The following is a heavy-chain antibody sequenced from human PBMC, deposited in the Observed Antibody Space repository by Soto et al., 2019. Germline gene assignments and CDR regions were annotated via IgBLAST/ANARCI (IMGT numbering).Heavy chain of an antibody. Sequence: EVQLLESGGGLVQPGGSLRLSCAASGFTFSTYAMTWVRQAPGKGLEWLSAINTAGTTYYADSVKGRFTISRDHAKHTLCLQMDGLRPEDPALCYCAQDWYQVYWGQGTLVPVSS. D-gene: IGHD6-13*01. CDR3: AQDWYQVY. J-gene: IGHJ4*02. CDR1: GFTFSTYA. V-gene: IGHV3-23*01. CDR2: INTAGTT.